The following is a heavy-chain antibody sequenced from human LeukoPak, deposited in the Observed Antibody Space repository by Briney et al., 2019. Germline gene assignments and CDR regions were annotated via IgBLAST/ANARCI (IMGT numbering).Heavy chain of an antibody. V-gene: IGHV4-39*01. D-gene: IGHD1-26*01. CDR2: IYYSGGT. CDR3: ARPRWELPGGGFDY. Sequence: SETLSLTCTVSGGSISSSSFYWGWIRQPPGKGLEWIGSIYYSGGTYYNPSLKSRVSISVDTSKNQYSLKLSSVTAADTAVYYCARPRWELPGGGFDYWGQGTLVTVSS. J-gene: IGHJ4*02. CDR1: GGSISSSSFY.